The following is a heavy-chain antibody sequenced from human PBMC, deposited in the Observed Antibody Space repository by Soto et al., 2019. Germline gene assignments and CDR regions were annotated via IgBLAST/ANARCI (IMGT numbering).Heavy chain of an antibody. V-gene: IGHV3-23*01. J-gene: IGHJ4*02. CDR1: GFTFSNHA. CDR3: AKRQGIGAAAKNFDF. CDR2: ISDSGGLT. Sequence: GGSLRLSCAASGFTFSNHAMSWVRQALGKGLEWVSGISDSGGLTYYADSVKGRFSMSRDNSKNTLYLQMKNLRAEDTAVYFCAKRQGIGAAAKNFDFWGQGTLVTVSS. D-gene: IGHD6-13*01.